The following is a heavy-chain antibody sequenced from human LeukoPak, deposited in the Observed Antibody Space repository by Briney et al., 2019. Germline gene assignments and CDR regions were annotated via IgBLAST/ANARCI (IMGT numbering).Heavy chain of an antibody. V-gene: IGHV1-18*04. CDR2: INAYNGST. CDR3: ARFRYIGYYFDY. CDR1: GYTFTSYG. D-gene: IGHD5-12*01. Sequence: ASVKVSCKASGYTFTSYGISWVRQAPGQGLEWMGWINAYNGSTNYAQKLQGRVTMTTDTSTSTAYMELRSLRSDDTAVYYCARFRYIGYYFDYWGQGTLVTVSS. J-gene: IGHJ4*02.